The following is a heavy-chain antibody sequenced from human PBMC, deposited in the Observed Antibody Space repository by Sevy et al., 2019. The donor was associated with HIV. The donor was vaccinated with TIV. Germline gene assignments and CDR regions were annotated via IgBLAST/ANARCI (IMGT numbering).Heavy chain of an antibody. CDR2: ISSSGRTI. CDR3: AREGRIQLWLTPRYYFDY. CDR1: GFTFSDYH. Sequence: GGSLRLSCAASGFTFSDYHMSWIRQAPGKGLEWVSYISSSGRTIYYADSVKGRFTISRDNAKNSLYLQMNSLRAEDTAVYYCAREGRIQLWLTPRYYFDYWGQGTLVTVSS. J-gene: IGHJ4*02. D-gene: IGHD5-18*01. V-gene: IGHV3-11*01.